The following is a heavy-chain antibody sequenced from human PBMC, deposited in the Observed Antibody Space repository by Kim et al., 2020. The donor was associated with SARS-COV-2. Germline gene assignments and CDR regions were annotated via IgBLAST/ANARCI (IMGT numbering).Heavy chain of an antibody. CDR2: IYYSGST. J-gene: IGHJ6*02. D-gene: IGHD3-10*01. CDR3: ARGVYGSGHYYYYGMDV. V-gene: IGHV4-59*01. Sequence: SETLSLTCTVSGGSISSYYWSWIRQPPGKGLEWIGYIYYSGSTNYNPSLKSRVTISVDTSKNQFSLKLSSVTAADTAVYYCARGVYGSGHYYYYGMDVWGQGTTVTVSS. CDR1: GGSISSYY.